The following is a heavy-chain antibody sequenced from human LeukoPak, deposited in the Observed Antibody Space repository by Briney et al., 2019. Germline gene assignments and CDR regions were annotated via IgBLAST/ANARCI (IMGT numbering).Heavy chain of an antibody. V-gene: IGHV1-69*05. CDR1: GGTFSSYA. Sequence: SVKVSCKASGGTFSSYAISWVRQAPGQGLEWMGGIIPIFGTANYAQKFQGRVTITTDESTSTAYMELSSLRSEDTAVYYCARDRAVVPAAVWGSAFDPWGQGTLVTVSS. D-gene: IGHD2-2*01. J-gene: IGHJ5*02. CDR3: ARDRAVVPAAVWGSAFDP. CDR2: IIPIFGTA.